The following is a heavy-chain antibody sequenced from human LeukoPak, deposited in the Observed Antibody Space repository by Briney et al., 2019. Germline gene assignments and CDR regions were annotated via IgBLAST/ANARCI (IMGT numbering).Heavy chain of an antibody. CDR3: ARDSSGYYRDQAFDI. CDR2: IYYSGST. CDR1: GGSISSSNW. V-gene: IGHV4-4*02. J-gene: IGHJ3*02. D-gene: IGHD3-22*01. Sequence: SETLSLTCAVSGGSISSSNWWSWVRQPPGKGLEWIGYIYYSGSTNYNPSLKSRVTISVDTSKNQFSLKLSSVTAADTAVYYCARDSSGYYRDQAFDIWGQGTMVTVSS.